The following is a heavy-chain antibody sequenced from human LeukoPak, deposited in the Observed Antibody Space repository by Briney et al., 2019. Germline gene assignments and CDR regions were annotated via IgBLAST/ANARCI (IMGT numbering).Heavy chain of an antibody. CDR3: ARRSSKRFNWYFDL. Sequence: PSETLSLTCAVYGGSFSGYYWSWIQQPPGKGLECIGEINHSGSTNYNPSLKSRVTISVDTSKNQFSLKLSSVTAADTAVYYCARRSSKRFNWYFDLWGRGTLVTVSS. J-gene: IGHJ2*01. V-gene: IGHV4-34*01. CDR1: GGSFSGYY. D-gene: IGHD5-24*01. CDR2: INHSGST.